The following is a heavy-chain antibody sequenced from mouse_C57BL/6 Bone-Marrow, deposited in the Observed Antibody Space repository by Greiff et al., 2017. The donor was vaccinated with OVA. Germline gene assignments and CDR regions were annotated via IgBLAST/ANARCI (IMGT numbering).Heavy chain of an antibody. CDR3: ARKPSSRSYWYFDV. CDR2: IWTGGGT. J-gene: IGHJ1*03. Sequence: VKLMESGPGLVAPSQSLSITCTVSGFSLTSYAISWVRQPPGKGLEWLGVIWTGGGTNYNSALKSRLSISKDNSKSQVFLKMNSLQTDDTAGYYCARKPSSRSYWYFDVWGTGTTVTVSS. D-gene: IGHD1-1*01. CDR1: GFSLTSYA. V-gene: IGHV2-9-1*01.